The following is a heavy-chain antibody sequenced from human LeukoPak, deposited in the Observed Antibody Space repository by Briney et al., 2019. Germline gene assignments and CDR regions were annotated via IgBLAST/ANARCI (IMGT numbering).Heavy chain of an antibody. D-gene: IGHD3-9*01. CDR1: GGTFSSYA. J-gene: IGHJ4*02. V-gene: IGHV1-69*01. CDR2: IIPIFGTA. Sequence: SVNVSCKASGGTFSSYAISWVRQAPGQGLEWMGGIIPIFGTANYAQKFQGRVTITADESTSTAYMELSSLRSEDTAVYYCARLLRYFDWTHNGSFDYWGQGTLVTVSS. CDR3: ARLLRYFDWTHNGSFDY.